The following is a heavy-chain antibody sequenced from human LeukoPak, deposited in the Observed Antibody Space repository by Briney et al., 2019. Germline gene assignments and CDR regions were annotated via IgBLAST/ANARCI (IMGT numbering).Heavy chain of an antibody. J-gene: IGHJ4*02. CDR3: ARGGYCSSTSCFDY. CDR1: GFSLRTSGMC. CDR2: IDWDDDK. D-gene: IGHD2-2*01. V-gene: IGHV2-70*11. Sequence: SGPALVKPTQTLTLTCTFSGFSLRTSGMCVSWIRQPPVKALEWLARIDWDDDKYYSTSLKARLTISKDTSKNQVVLTMTNMDPVDTATYYCARGGYCSSTSCFDYWGQGTLVTVSS.